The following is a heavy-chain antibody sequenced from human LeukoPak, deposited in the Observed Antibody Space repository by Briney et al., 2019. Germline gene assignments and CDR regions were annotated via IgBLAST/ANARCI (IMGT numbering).Heavy chain of an antibody. J-gene: IGHJ5*02. CDR2: INRSAST. D-gene: IGHD3-10*01. CDR3: ARRGPPRTMLRGVKSGWFDP. V-gene: IGHV4-34*01. Sequence: SETLSLTCVLYGGSSTNYFWSWIRQPPGKGLEWIGEINRSASTNYNPSLKSRVTISIDTSKNQFSLKLSSVTAADTAVYYCARRGPPRTMLRGVKSGWFDPWGQGTLVTVSS. CDR1: GGSSTNYF.